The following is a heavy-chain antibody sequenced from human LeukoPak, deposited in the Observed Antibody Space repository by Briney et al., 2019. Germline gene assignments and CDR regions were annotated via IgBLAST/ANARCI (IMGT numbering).Heavy chain of an antibody. CDR2: IKEDGSEK. CDR3: ARDETKGSSWFYYYGMDV. V-gene: IGHV3-7*03. J-gene: IGHJ6*02. Sequence: GSLRLSCVASGFTFSSYWMTWVRQTPGKGLEWVANIKEDGSEKNYVDSVKGRFTISRDNANNTLYLQMNSLRAEDTAMYYCARDETKGSSWFYYYGMDVWGQGTTVTVSS. D-gene: IGHD6-13*01. CDR1: GFTFSSYW.